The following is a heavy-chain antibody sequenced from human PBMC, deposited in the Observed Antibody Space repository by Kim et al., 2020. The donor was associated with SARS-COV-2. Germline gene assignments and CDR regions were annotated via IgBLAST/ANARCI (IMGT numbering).Heavy chain of an antibody. CDR2: IYSGGST. V-gene: IGHV3-66*01. D-gene: IGHD3-10*01. CDR3: ARVGGMVRGVSGDY. Sequence: GGSLRLSCAASGFTVSSNYMSWVRQAPGKGLEWVSVIYSGGSTYYADSVKGRFTISRDNSKNTLYLQMNSLRAEDTAVYYCARVGGMVRGVSGDYWGQGTLVTVSS. CDR1: GFTVSSNY. J-gene: IGHJ4*02.